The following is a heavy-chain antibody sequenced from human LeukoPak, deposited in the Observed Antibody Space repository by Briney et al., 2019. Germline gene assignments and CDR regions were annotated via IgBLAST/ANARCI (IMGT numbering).Heavy chain of an antibody. J-gene: IGHJ4*02. Sequence: GESLQISCQGSGYTFTHYWIAWVRQMPGKGLEWMRIVYPGDSDTRYSPSFQGQVTISADKSINTAYLQWSSLKASDTAMYYCAMLSGRGHSGWPPQDYWGQGTLVTVSS. CDR3: AMLSGRGHSGWPPQDY. D-gene: IGHD6-19*01. CDR1: GYTFTHYW. V-gene: IGHV5-51*01. CDR2: VYPGDSDT.